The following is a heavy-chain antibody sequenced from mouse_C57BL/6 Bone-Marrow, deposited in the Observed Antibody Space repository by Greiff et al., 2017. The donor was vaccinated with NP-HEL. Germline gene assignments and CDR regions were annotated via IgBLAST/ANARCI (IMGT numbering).Heavy chain of an antibody. Sequence: EVKLQESGAELVRPGSSVKMSCKTSGYTFTSYGINWVKQRPGQGLEWIGYIYIGNGYTEYNEKFKGKATLTSDTSSSTAYMQLSSLTSEDSAIYFCASPDGYYLAWFAYWGQGTLVTVSA. J-gene: IGHJ3*01. CDR3: ASPDGYYLAWFAY. CDR2: IYIGNGYT. CDR1: GYTFTSYG. V-gene: IGHV1-58*01. D-gene: IGHD2-3*01.